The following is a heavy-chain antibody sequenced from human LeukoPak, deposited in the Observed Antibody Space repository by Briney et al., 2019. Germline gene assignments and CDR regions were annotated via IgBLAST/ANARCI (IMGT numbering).Heavy chain of an antibody. J-gene: IGHJ4*02. CDR1: GFTFSSYA. CDR3: AKTGSVGMIANSLDC. Sequence: KAGGSLRLSCAASGFTFSSYAMIWVRQAPGRGLEWVSTLSGGSSTTYYADSVKGRFTISRDNSKNTLSLQMNSLRAEDTAIYYCAKTGSVGMIANSLDCWGQGTLVTVSS. D-gene: IGHD3-22*01. V-gene: IGHV3-23*01. CDR2: LSGGSSTT.